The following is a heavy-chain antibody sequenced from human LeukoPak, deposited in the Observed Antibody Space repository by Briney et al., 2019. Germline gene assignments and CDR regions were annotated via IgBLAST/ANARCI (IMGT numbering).Heavy chain of an antibody. CDR3: ARDYEVVADYYYYYGMDV. V-gene: IGHV3-30-3*01. J-gene: IGHJ6*02. CDR1: GFTFSSYA. CDR2: ISYDGSNK. D-gene: IGHD2-15*01. Sequence: TGGSLRLSCAASGFTFSSYAMHWVRQAPGKGLEWVAVISYDGSNKYYADSVKGRFTISRDNSKDTLYLQMNGLRAEDTAVYYCARDYEVVADYYYYYGMDVWGQGTTVTVSS.